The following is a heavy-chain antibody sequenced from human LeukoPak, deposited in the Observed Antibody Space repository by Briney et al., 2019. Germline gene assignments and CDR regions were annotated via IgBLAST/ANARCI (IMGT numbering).Heavy chain of an antibody. CDR1: GFSFSSYA. D-gene: IGHD6-19*01. V-gene: IGHV3-64D*06. J-gene: IGHJ4*02. CDR2: ISSNGGTT. Sequence: GGSLRLSCSASGFSFSSYAIYWVRQAPGKGLEYVSAISSNGGTTYYADSVKGRFTISRDNPKNTLYLQMSSLRADDTAVYYCARALGIAVAGTCLDYWGQGTLVTVSS. CDR3: ARALGIAVAGTCLDY.